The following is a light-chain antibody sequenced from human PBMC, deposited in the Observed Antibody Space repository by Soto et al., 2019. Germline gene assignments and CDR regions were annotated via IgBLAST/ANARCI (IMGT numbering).Light chain of an antibody. CDR3: KQYGSSPRT. Sequence: DIVLTQSPGTLSLSPGERATLSCRASQSVSSNYLAWYQQKPGQAHRLLIYGASTRATGVQDRFSGSGSGTDFTLTIRRLEPEDFAVYYCKQYGSSPRTFGQGTRLEIK. CDR2: GAS. V-gene: IGKV3-20*01. J-gene: IGKJ5*01. CDR1: QSVSSNY.